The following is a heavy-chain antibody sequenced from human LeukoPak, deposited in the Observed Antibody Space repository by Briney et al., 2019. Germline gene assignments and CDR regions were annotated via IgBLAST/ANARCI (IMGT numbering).Heavy chain of an antibody. Sequence: PGRSLRLSCAASGFTFDDYAMHWVRQAPGKGLEWVSGISWNSGSIGYADSVKGRFTISRDNSKNTLYLQMNSLRAEDTAVYYCAKGDYGDYEFEYFQHWGQGTLVTVSS. V-gene: IGHV3-9*01. J-gene: IGHJ1*01. CDR2: ISWNSGSI. CDR1: GFTFDDYA. CDR3: AKGDYGDYEFEYFQH. D-gene: IGHD4-17*01.